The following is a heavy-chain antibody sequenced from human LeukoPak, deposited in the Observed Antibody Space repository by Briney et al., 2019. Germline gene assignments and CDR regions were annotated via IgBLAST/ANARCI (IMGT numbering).Heavy chain of an antibody. CDR2: IYWDDDK. CDR3: AHSYYDSSGYYYDAYDY. CDR1: GFSLSTSGVG. D-gene: IGHD3-22*01. Sequence: SGPTLVKPTQPLTLTCTFSGFSLSTSGVGVGWIRQPPGKALEWLALIYWDDDKRYSPSLKSRLTITKDTSKNQVVLTMTNMDPVDTATYYCAHSYYDSSGYYYDAYDYWGQGTLVTVSS. J-gene: IGHJ4*02. V-gene: IGHV2-5*02.